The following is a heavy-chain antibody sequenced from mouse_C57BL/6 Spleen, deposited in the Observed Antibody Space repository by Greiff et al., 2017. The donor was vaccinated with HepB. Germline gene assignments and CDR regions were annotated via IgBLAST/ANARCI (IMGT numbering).Heavy chain of an antibody. CDR2: ISDGGSYT. J-gene: IGHJ4*01. D-gene: IGHD1-1*01. CDR3: ARDYYGRYYYAMDY. CDR1: GFTFSSYA. V-gene: IGHV5-4*01. Sequence: VQLKESGGGLVKPGGSLKLSCAASGFTFSSYAMSWVRQTPEKRLEWVATISDGGSYTYYPDNVKGRFTISRDNAKNNLYLQMSHLKSEDTAMYYCARDYYGRYYYAMDYWGQGTSVTVSS.